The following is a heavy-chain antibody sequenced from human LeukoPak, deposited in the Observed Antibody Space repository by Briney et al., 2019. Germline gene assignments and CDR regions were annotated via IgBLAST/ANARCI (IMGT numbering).Heavy chain of an antibody. CDR2: IYYSGST. Sequence: SETLSLTCTVSGGSINSYWGWIRQPPGKGLEWIATIYYSGSTYYNPSLRSRVTISVDTSKNQFSLKLSSVTAADTAVYYCARHRSNWNYREGFDPWGQGTLVTVSS. CDR3: ARHRSNWNYREGFDP. J-gene: IGHJ5*02. V-gene: IGHV4-39*01. D-gene: IGHD1-7*01. CDR1: GGSINSY.